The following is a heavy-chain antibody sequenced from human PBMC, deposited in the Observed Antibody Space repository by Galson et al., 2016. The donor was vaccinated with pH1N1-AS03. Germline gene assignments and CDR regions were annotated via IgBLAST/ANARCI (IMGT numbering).Heavy chain of an antibody. CDR2: ISLTSKYI. V-gene: IGHV3-21*01. Sequence: SLRLSCAASGFTFNTYNMNWVRQAPGKGLEWVSSISLTSKYIFYADSLKGRFTISRDNAKSSLYLQLNSLRVEDTAVYYCVRTNWFDYWGQGTLVTVSS. J-gene: IGHJ4*02. D-gene: IGHD7-27*01. CDR1: GFTFNTYN. CDR3: VRTNWFDY.